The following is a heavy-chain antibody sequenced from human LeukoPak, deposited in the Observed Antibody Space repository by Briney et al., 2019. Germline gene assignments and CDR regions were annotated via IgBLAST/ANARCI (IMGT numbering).Heavy chain of an antibody. J-gene: IGHJ5*02. CDR3: ARDREYYGSGSSWFDP. D-gene: IGHD3-10*01. CDR2: INPNSGGT. Sequence: GASVKVSCKASRYTFIGYYMHWVRQAPGQGLEWMGWINPNSGGTNYAQKFQGRVTMTRDTSISTAYMELSRLRSDDPAVYYCARDREYYGSGSSWFDPWGQGTLVTVSS. CDR1: RYTFIGYY. V-gene: IGHV1-2*02.